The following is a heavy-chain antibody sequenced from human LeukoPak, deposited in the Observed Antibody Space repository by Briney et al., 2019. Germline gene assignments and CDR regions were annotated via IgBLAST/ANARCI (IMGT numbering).Heavy chain of an antibody. CDR2: ISAYNGNT. Sequence: ASVKVSCKASGYTFTGYYMHWVRQAPGQGLEWMGWISAYNGNTNYAQKLQGRVTMTTDTSTSTAYMELRSLRSDDTAVYYCARERDYYDSSGYQARLIDYWGQGTLVTVSS. V-gene: IGHV1-18*04. D-gene: IGHD3-22*01. CDR3: ARERDYYDSSGYQARLIDY. J-gene: IGHJ4*02. CDR1: GYTFTGYY.